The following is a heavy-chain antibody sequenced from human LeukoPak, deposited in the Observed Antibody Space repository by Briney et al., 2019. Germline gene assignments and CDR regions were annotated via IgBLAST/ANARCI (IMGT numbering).Heavy chain of an antibody. CDR1: GGSISSSSYY. Sequence: SETLSLTCTVSGGSISSSSYYWGWIRQPPGKGLEWIGSIYYSGSTYYNPSLKSRVTISVDTSKNQFSLKLSSVTAADTAVYYCARDPSVNPTVTTGTWFDPWGQGTLVTVSS. V-gene: IGHV4-39*07. CDR2: IYYSGST. CDR3: ARDPSVNPTVTTGTWFDP. D-gene: IGHD4-17*01. J-gene: IGHJ5*02.